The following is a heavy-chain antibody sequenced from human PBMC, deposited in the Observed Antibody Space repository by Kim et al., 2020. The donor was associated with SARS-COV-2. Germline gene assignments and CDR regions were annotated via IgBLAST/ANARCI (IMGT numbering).Heavy chain of an antibody. CDR3: ARDGLSPLPELDY. V-gene: IGHV3-74*01. CDR2: IKGDGSSA. CDR1: GFTFSSDW. D-gene: IGHD1-1*01. Sequence: GGSLRLSCAASGFTFSSDWLYWVRQAPGKGLVWVSHIKGDGSSAGYAALVKGRFTISRDNAKNTLYLQMNSLRVEDTALYYCARDGLSPLPELDYWGQGT. J-gene: IGHJ4*02.